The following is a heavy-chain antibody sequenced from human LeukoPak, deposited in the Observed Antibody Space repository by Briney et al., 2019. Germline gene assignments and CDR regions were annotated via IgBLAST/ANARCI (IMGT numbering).Heavy chain of an antibody. CDR2: ISSSSSTI. J-gene: IGHJ4*02. Sequence: GGSLRLSCAASGFTFSSYWMSWVRQAPGKGLEWVSYISSSSSTIYYADSVKGRFTISRDNAKNSLYLQMNSLRAEDTAVYYCARDRLTGAFDYWGQGTLVTVSS. D-gene: IGHD3-9*01. CDR3: ARDRLTGAFDY. CDR1: GFTFSSYW. V-gene: IGHV3-48*01.